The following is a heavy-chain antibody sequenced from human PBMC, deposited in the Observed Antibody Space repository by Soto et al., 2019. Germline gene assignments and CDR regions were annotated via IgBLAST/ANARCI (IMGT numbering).Heavy chain of an antibody. CDR2: IKSDGSTT. CDR3: VREQTSISLFGMDV. Sequence: GGSLRLSCVASGFTFSTYWMHWVRQGPEKGLVWVSHIKSDGSTTNYADSVKGRFTISRDNAKNTLYLQMNSLGAEDTAVYYCVREQTSISLFGMDVWGQGTTVTVSS. J-gene: IGHJ6*02. CDR1: GFTFSTYW. V-gene: IGHV3-74*01.